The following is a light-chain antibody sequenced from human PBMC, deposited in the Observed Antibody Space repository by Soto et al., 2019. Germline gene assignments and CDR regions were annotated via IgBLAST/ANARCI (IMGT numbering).Light chain of an antibody. J-gene: IGKJ5*01. Sequence: ELVLTQSPGTLSLSPGERATLSCRASQSVSSSNFAWYQQKPGQAPRLLIYGASSRATGIPDRFSGSGSGTDFTLTISRLEPEDFAVYYCQQYVSSAITFGQGTRLEIK. CDR3: QQYVSSAIT. CDR1: QSVSSSN. V-gene: IGKV3-20*01. CDR2: GAS.